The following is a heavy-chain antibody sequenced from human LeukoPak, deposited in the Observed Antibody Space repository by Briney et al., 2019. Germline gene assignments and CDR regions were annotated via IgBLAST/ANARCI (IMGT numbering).Heavy chain of an antibody. Sequence: PGGSLRLSCEASGFTFSTYAMTWVRQAPGKGLEWVSVISGSGGSTYYADSVKGRFTISRDNSKNTLYLQMNSLRAGDTAVYYCAKTVAISGRPREGFDYWGQGTLVTVS. V-gene: IGHV3-23*01. CDR2: ISGSGGST. J-gene: IGHJ4*02. CDR3: AKTVAISGRPREGFDY. D-gene: IGHD1-26*01. CDR1: GFTFSTYA.